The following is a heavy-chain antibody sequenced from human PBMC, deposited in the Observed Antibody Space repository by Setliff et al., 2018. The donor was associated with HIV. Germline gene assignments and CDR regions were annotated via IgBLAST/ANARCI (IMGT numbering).Heavy chain of an antibody. CDR1: RDSIRNGAYY. CDR2: IYYSGSA. J-gene: IGHJ4*02. Sequence: SETLSLTCTVSRDSIRNGAYYWGWIRQPPGKGLEWIGGIYYSGSAYYNPSFKSRVTLSVDTSENQSSLRLSSVTAADTAVYFCARGGTVSADFDSWGQGTLVTVSS. D-gene: IGHD6-19*01. V-gene: IGHV4-39*07. CDR3: ARGGTVSADFDS.